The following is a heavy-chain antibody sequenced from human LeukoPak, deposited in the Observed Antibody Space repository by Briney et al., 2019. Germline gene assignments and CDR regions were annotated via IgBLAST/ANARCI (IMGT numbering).Heavy chain of an antibody. D-gene: IGHD1-1*01. CDR1: GGSFSGYC. V-gene: IGHV4-34*01. J-gene: IGHJ3*02. Sequence: PSETLSLTCAVYGGSFSGYCWSWIRQPPGKGLEWIGEINHSGSTNYNPSLKSRVTISVDTSKNQFSLKLSSVTAADTAVYYCARGARGTHAFDIWGQGTMVTVSS. CDR2: INHSGST. CDR3: ARGARGTHAFDI.